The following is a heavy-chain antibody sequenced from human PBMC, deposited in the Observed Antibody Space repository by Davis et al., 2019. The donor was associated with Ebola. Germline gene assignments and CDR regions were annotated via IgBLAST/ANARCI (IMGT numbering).Heavy chain of an antibody. J-gene: IGHJ4*02. D-gene: IGHD1-7*01. CDR3: TTTNRATGTTDY. CDR2: IRSKANSYAT. CDR1: GFTFSGTA. Sequence: CASFGFTFSGTAIHWVRLAYGKGLEWVGRIRSKANSYATAYAASVKGRFTISRDDSKNTAYLQMNSLKTEDTAVYYCTTTNRATGTTDYWGQGTLVTVSS. V-gene: IGHV3-73*01.